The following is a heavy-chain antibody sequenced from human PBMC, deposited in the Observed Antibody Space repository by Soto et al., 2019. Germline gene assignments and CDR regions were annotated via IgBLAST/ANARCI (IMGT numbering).Heavy chain of an antibody. CDR3: TKRRNVLRFLEWSSGMEV. CDR2: ISHDGSNK. CDR1: VFTFSSYV. V-gene: IGHV3-30*18. D-gene: IGHD3-3*01. J-gene: IGHJ6*02. Sequence: VXLSCAASVFTFSSYVMHWVRQAPCKGLEWVAFISHDGSNKYYGDSMKGRIAMSRDNSKSTLYLQMSSLRAEDTAVYYCTKRRNVLRFLEWSSGMEVWGQGTTVTVSS.